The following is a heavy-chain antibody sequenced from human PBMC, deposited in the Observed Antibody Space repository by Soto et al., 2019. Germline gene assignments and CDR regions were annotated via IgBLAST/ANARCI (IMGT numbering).Heavy chain of an antibody. CDR1: GGSISSYY. CDR2: IYYSGST. CDR3: ARHRITIFGVVIMGPPGGYMDV. J-gene: IGHJ6*03. V-gene: IGHV4-59*08. D-gene: IGHD3-3*01. Sequence: QVQLQESGPGLVKPSETLSLTCTVSGGSISSYYWSWIRQPPGKGLEWIGYIYYSGSTNYNPSLKSRVTISVDTSKNQFSLKLSSVTAADTAVYYCARHRITIFGVVIMGPPGGYMDVWGKGTTVTVSS.